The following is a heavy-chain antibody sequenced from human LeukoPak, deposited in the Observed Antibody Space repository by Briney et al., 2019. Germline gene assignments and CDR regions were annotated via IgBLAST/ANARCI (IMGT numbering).Heavy chain of an antibody. D-gene: IGHD6-19*01. CDR1: GFTFSSYA. CDR3: AKVRGWSYYFDY. J-gene: IGHJ4*02. CDR2: ISGSGGST. Sequence: GGSLSLSRAASGFTFSSYAMSWVRQAPGRGLEWVSAISGSGGSTYYADPVKGRFTISRDNSKNTLYLQMNSLRAEDTAVYYCAKVRGWSYYFDYWGQGTLVTVSS. V-gene: IGHV3-23*01.